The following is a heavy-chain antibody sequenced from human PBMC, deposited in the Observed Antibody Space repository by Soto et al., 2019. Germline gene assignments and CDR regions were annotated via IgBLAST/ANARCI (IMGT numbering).Heavy chain of an antibody. J-gene: IGHJ4*02. D-gene: IGHD3-10*01. CDR1: GYSFTRYY. CDR3: ARDRGLWSFDY. V-gene: IGHV1-69*04. Sequence: SVKVSCKASGYSFTRYYINWVRQAPGQGLEWMGRIIPILGIANYAQKFQGRVTITADKSTSTAYMELSSLRSEDTAVYYCARDRGLWSFDYWGQGTLVTVSS. CDR2: IIPILGIA.